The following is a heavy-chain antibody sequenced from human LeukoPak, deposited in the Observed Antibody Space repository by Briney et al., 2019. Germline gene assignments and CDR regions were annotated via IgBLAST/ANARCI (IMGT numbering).Heavy chain of an antibody. J-gene: IGHJ4*02. D-gene: IGHD6-13*01. CDR2: ISGSGGST. CDR3: ARASYSSISG. CDR1: GFTFSSYA. V-gene: IGHV3-23*01. Sequence: GGSLRFSCAASGFTFSSYAMSWVRQAPGKGLEWVSAISGSGGSTYYADSVKGRFTISRDNAKNSLYLQMNSLRAEDTAVYYCARASYSSISGWGQGTLVTVSS.